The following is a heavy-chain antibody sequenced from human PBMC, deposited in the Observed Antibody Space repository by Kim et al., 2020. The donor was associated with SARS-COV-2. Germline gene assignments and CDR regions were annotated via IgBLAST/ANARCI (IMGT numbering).Heavy chain of an antibody. Sequence: SETLSLTCAVSGGSISSGGYSWSWIRQPPGKGLEWIGYIYHSGSTYYNPSLKSRVTISVDRSKNQFSLKLSSVTAADTAVYYCARVIAAAGKYFDYWGQGTLVTVSS. D-gene: IGHD6-13*01. CDR3: ARVIAAAGKYFDY. J-gene: IGHJ4*02. V-gene: IGHV4-30-2*01. CDR2: IYHSGST. CDR1: GGSISSGGYS.